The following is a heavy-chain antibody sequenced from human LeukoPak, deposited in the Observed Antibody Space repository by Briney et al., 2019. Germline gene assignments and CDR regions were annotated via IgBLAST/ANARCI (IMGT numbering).Heavy chain of an antibody. CDR2: ISSSGSTI. CDR3: ARLSGYDYAYFDY. J-gene: IGHJ4*02. Sequence: GGSLRLSCAASGFTFSSYEMNWVRQAPGKGLEWVSYISSSGSTIYYADSVKGRFTISRDNAKNSLYLKMNSLRAEDTAVYYCARLSGYDYAYFDYWGQGTLVTVSS. V-gene: IGHV3-48*03. D-gene: IGHD5-12*01. CDR1: GFTFSSYE.